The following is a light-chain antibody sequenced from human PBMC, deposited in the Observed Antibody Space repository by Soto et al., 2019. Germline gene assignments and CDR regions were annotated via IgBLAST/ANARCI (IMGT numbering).Light chain of an antibody. CDR3: SSYTGSSTVV. Sequence: QSVLTQPASVSGSPGQSIAISCTGSSSDIGDYSYVSWYQQHPGKAPKLMIYDVSNRPSGVSNRFSGSMSGNTASLTISGLQPEDEADYYCSSYTGSSTVVFGGGTKVTVL. J-gene: IGLJ2*01. CDR2: DVS. CDR1: SSDIGDYSY. V-gene: IGLV2-14*01.